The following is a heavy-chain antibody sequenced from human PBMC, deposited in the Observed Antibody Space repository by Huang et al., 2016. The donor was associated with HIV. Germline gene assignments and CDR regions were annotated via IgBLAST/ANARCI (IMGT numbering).Heavy chain of an antibody. CDR1: GYTFDSYG. CDR2: VGPQSGKT. Sequence: HVQLVQSGADVKKPGASVKVSCQASGYTFDSYGINWGRQAPGQGLEWLGLVGPQSGKTNQSQRFQGRATMTTDTTTSTAYKELRILTSDDTAVYYCARDATGYGTGWSTEFDYWGQGTLVTVSS. CDR3: ARDATGYGTGWSTEFDY. J-gene: IGHJ4*02. D-gene: IGHD6-19*01. V-gene: IGHV1-18*04.